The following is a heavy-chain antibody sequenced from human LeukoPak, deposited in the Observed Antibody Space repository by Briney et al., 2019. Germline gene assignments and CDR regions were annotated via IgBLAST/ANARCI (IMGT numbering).Heavy chain of an antibody. CDR2: ISAYNGNT. Sequence: ASVKVSCKASGYTFTSYGISWVRQAPGQGLEWMGGISAYNGNTNYAQKLQGRVTMTTDTSTSTAYMELRSLRSDDTAVYYCARGVPDYYDSSGYDDAFDIWGQGTMVTVSS. D-gene: IGHD3-22*01. CDR3: ARGVPDYYDSSGYDDAFDI. V-gene: IGHV1-18*01. J-gene: IGHJ3*02. CDR1: GYTFTSYG.